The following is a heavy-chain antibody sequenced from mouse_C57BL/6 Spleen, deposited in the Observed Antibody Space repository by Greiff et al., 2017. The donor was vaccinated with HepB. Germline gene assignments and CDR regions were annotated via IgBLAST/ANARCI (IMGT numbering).Heavy chain of an antibody. CDR3: ARSNDYAMDY. CDR2: IDPDSGGT. Sequence: QVQLQQPGAELVKPGASVKLSCKASGYTFTSYWMHWVKQRPGRGLEWIGWIDPDSGGTKYNEKFKSQATLTVDKPSSTAYLQLSSLTSEDSAVYYCARSNDYAMDYWGKGTSLTVSS. CDR1: GYTFTSYW. J-gene: IGHJ4*01. V-gene: IGHV1-72*01.